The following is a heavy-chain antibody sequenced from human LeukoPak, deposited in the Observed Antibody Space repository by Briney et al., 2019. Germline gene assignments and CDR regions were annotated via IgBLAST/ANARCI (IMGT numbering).Heavy chain of an antibody. D-gene: IGHD4-17*01. Sequence: ASVKVSCKASGYTFTEYYVNWMRQAPGQGLEWMGWISPYSGATHYAQIFQGRVTMTRDTSITTAYMEVSSLRSDDSAVYFCARTLTTATWDYWGQGTLVTVSS. CDR1: GYTFTEYY. V-gene: IGHV1-2*02. CDR3: ARTLTTATWDY. J-gene: IGHJ4*02. CDR2: ISPYSGAT.